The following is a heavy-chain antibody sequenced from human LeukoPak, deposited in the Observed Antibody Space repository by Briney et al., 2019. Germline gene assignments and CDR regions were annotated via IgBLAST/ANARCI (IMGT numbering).Heavy chain of an antibody. V-gene: IGHV1-69*13. J-gene: IGHJ4*02. D-gene: IGHD1-26*01. Sequence: GASVKVSCKASGGTFSSYAISWVRQAPGQGLEWMGGIIPIFGTANYAQKFQGRVTITADESTSTAYMELSSLRSEDTAVYYCASVSGSYEAFDYWGQGTLVTVSS. CDR1: GGTFSSYA. CDR3: ASVSGSYEAFDY. CDR2: IIPIFGTA.